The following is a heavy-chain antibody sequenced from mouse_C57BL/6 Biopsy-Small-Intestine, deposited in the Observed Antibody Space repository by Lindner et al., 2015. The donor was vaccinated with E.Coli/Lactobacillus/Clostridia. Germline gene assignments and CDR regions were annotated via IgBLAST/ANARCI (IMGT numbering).Heavy chain of an antibody. CDR1: GFSFNTYA. CDR2: IKKVKVNNYAT. J-gene: IGHJ4*01. Sequence: EVQLQESWWRSWCSLKGQLKLSCAASGFSFNTYAMNWVRQAPGKGLEWVARIKKVKVNNYATYYADSVKDRFTISRDDSESMLYLQMNNLQTEDTAVYYCVRRGSTTVGYAMDYWGQGTSVTVSS. V-gene: IGHV10-1*01. D-gene: IGHD1-1*01. CDR3: VRRGSTTVGYAMDY.